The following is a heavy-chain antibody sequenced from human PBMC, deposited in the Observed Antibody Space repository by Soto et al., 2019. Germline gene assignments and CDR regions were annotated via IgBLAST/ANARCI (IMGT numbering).Heavy chain of an antibody. J-gene: IGHJ6*02. CDR2: IYYSGST. Sequence: SETLSLTCTVSGGSISGYYWSWIRQPPGKGLEWIGYIYYSGSTNYNPSIKSRVTISVDTSKNQFSLKLSSVPAAETAVYYCERDLTVNMLRGVMYWERNSYYGMDVWGQGTTVTVS. D-gene: IGHD3-10*01. V-gene: IGHV4-59*01. CDR3: ERDLTVNMLRGVMYWERNSYYGMDV. CDR1: GGSISGYY.